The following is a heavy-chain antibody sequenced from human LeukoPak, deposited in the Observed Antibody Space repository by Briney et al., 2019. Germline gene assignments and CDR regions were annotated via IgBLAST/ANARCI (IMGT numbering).Heavy chain of an antibody. CDR3: ARDSGWYPVDY. D-gene: IGHD6-19*01. CDR2: IKEDGSEK. J-gene: IGHJ4*02. V-gene: IGHV3-7*01. CDR1: GFTFSNNW. Sequence: GGSLRLSCAASGFTFSNNWMTWVRQAPGKGLEWVANIKEDGSEKNYVDSVKGRFTISRDNAKNSLYLQMNSLRAEDTAVYYCARDSGWYPVDYWGQGTLVTVSS.